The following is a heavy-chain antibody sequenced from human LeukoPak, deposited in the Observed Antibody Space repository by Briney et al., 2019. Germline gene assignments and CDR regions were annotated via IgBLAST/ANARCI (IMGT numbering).Heavy chain of an antibody. CDR2: ISSSSSYI. CDR3: AKGRIAAAGNFN. J-gene: IGHJ4*02. CDR1: GFTFSSYS. D-gene: IGHD6-13*01. V-gene: IGHV3-21*01. Sequence: GGSLRLSCAASGFTFSSYSMNWVRQAPGKGLEWVSSISSSSSYIYYADSVKGRFTISRDNAKNSLYLQMNSLRAEDTAVYYCAKGRIAAAGNFNWGQGTLVTVSP.